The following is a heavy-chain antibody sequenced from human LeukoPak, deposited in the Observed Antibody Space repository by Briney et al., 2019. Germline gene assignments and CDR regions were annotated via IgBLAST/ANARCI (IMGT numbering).Heavy chain of an antibody. CDR1: GFTFSSYS. J-gene: IGHJ3*02. CDR2: ISSSSSYI. D-gene: IGHD2-21*01. CDR3: AREVWNAFDI. V-gene: IGHV3-21*01. Sequence: GGSLRLSCAASGFTFSSYSMNWVRQAPGKGLEWVSSISSSSSYIYYADSVKGRFTISRDNAKNSLYLQMNSLRAEDTAVCYCAREVWNAFDIWGQGTMVTVSS.